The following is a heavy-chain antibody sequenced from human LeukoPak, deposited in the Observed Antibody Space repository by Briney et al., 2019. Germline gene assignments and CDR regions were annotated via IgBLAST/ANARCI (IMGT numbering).Heavy chain of an antibody. V-gene: IGHV1-18*01. J-gene: IGHJ5*02. CDR2: INAYIGNT. D-gene: IGHD6-13*01. Sequence: ASVKVPCKASGYTFISYGITWVRQAPGQGLEWMGWINAYIGNTNYAQRLQGRVTMTTDTSTSTAYMELRSLRSDDTAIYYCARVVGPAAAGAFNWFDPWGQGTLVTVSS. CDR1: GYTFISYG. CDR3: ARVVGPAAAGAFNWFDP.